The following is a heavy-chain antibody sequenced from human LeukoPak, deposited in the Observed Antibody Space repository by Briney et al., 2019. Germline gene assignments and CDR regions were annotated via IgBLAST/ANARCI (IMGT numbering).Heavy chain of an antibody. V-gene: IGHV3-9*01. Sequence: GGSLRLSCAASGFTFDGYAMHWVRQAPGKGLEWVSGISWNSGCIGYADSVKGRFTISRDNAKNSLYLQMNSLRAEDTALYYCAREPSDTAFDYWGQGTLVTVSS. CDR2: ISWNSGCI. CDR1: GFTFDGYA. D-gene: IGHD5-18*01. J-gene: IGHJ4*02. CDR3: AREPSDTAFDY.